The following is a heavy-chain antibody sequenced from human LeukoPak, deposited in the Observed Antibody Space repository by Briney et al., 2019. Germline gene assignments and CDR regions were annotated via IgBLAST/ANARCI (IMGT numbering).Heavy chain of an antibody. Sequence: GGSLRLSCAASGFTFSSYAMHWVRQAPGKGLEWVAVISYDGSNKYYADSVKGRFTISRDNSKNTLYLQMNSLRAEDTAVYYCARDPVGDQIYYYYYYGMDVWGQGTTVTVSS. V-gene: IGHV3-30-3*01. J-gene: IGHJ6*02. CDR1: GFTFSSYA. D-gene: IGHD2-15*01. CDR2: ISYDGSNK. CDR3: ARDPVGDQIYYYYYYGMDV.